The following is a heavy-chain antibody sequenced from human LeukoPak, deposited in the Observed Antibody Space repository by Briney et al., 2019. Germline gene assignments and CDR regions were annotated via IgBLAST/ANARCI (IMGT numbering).Heavy chain of an antibody. CDR1: GGTFSSYA. CDR3: AREDYSGSYYLNAFDI. Sequence: GASVTVSCTASGGTFSSYAISWVRQAPGQGLEWMGGIIPIFGTANYAQKFQGRVTITADESTSTAYMELSSLRSEDTAVYYCAREDYSGSYYLNAFDIWGQGTMVTVSS. J-gene: IGHJ3*02. D-gene: IGHD1-26*01. CDR2: IIPIFGTA. V-gene: IGHV1-69*13.